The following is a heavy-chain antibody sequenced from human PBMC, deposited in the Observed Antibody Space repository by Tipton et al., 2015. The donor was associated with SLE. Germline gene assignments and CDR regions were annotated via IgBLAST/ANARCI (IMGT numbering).Heavy chain of an antibody. J-gene: IGHJ3*02. CDR3: ATYSSSWPDAFDI. CDR1: GYTFTDFG. CDR2: ISAYNGKT. V-gene: IGHV1-18*01. D-gene: IGHD6-13*01. Sequence: QLVQSGAEVKKPGASVTVSCQASGYTFTDFGVTWVRQAPGQGLEWVGWISAYNGKTNYAQKLQGRVTMTTGTSTSTAYMELRSLRSDDTAVYYCATYSSSWPDAFDIWGQGTMVTVSS.